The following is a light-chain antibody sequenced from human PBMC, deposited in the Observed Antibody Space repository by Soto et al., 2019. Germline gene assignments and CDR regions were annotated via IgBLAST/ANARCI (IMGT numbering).Light chain of an antibody. CDR3: QQYSSSSYT. J-gene: IGKJ2*01. CDR1: QSTSSW. V-gene: IGKV1-5*03. Sequence: DIQMTQSPSTLSSSVGDRVTITCRASQSTSSWLAWYQQKPGKAPKLLIYKTSTLESGVPSRFSGSGGGTEFTLTIGCLQPDDFATYYCQQYSSSSYTFGQGTKLEIK. CDR2: KTS.